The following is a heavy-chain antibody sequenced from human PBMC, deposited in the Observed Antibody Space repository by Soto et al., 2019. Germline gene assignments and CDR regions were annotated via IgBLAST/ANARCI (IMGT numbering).Heavy chain of an antibody. CDR3: ARSEGAAVIVWLDP. V-gene: IGHV3-23*01. Sequence: GGSLRLSSAASGYSFNNYAITWVRQAPGKGLEWVSGLSGNGVNTHYADSVKGRFTISRDNSQNTVFLQMISLRVDATALFYCARSEGAAVIVWLDPWGQGTPVTVSS. J-gene: IGHJ5*02. CDR2: LSGNGVNT. D-gene: IGHD6-13*01. CDR1: GYSFNNYA.